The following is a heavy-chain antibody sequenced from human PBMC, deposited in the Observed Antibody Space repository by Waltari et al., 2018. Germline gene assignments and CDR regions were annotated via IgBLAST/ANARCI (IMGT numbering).Heavy chain of an antibody. CDR1: GGTFRAYG. J-gene: IGHJ5*02. V-gene: IGHV1-69*01. D-gene: IGHD6-13*01. Sequence: QVKLEQSGPELREPGSSVKVSCKASGGTFRAYGINWGRQAPGQGLEWIGGITPDYNTPNDGQKVRGRLTFTGDESTTTAYMELSSLGPDDTAVYYCARLGAVGREQVVTPWGQGTLVTVSS. CDR2: ITPDYNTP. CDR3: ARLGAVGREQVVTP.